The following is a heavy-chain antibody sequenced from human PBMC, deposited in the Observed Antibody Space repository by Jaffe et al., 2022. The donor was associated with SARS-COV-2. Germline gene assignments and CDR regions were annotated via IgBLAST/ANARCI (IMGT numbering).Heavy chain of an antibody. CDR1: GFTFSNAW. D-gene: IGHD5-18*01. V-gene: IGHV3-15*01. Sequence: EVQLVESGGGLVKPGGSLRLSCAASGFTFSNAWMSWVRQAPGKGLEWVGRIKSKTDGGTTDYAAPVKGRFTISRDDSKNTLYLQMNSLKTEDTAVYYCTTHPHSYGVPEFDYWGQGTLVTVSS. CDR2: IKSKTDGGTT. CDR3: TTHPHSYGVPEFDY. J-gene: IGHJ4*02.